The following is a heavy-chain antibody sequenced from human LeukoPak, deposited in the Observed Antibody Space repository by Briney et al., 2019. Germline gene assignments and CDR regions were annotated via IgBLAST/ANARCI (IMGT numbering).Heavy chain of an antibody. CDR1: GFTFSDYY. J-gene: IGHJ4*02. V-gene: IGHV3-11*01. Sequence: KTGGSLRLSCAASGFTFSDYYMSWIRQAPGKGLEWVSYISSSGSTIYYADSVKGRFTISRDNAKNSLYLQMNSLRAEDTAVYYCARGLWAPVVAATPDWGQGTLVTVSS. CDR2: ISSSGSTI. CDR3: ARGLWAPVVAATPD. D-gene: IGHD2-15*01.